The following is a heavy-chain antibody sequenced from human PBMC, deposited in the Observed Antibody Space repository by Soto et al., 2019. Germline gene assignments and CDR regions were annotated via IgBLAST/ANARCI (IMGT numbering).Heavy chain of an antibody. CDR3: ARESILEWLPLLDY. CDR2: ISSSSSTI. V-gene: IGHV3-48*02. D-gene: IGHD3-3*01. J-gene: IGHJ4*02. CDR1: GFTFSSYS. Sequence: EVQLVESGGGLVQPGGSLRLSCAASGFTFSSYSMNWVRQAPGKGLEWVSYISSSSSTIYYADSVKGRFTISRDNAKNSLYLQMNSLRDEDTAVYYCARESILEWLPLLDYLGKGTLVTVSS.